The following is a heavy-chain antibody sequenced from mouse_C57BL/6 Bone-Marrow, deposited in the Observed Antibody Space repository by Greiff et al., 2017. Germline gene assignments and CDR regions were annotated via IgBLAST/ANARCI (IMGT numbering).Heavy chain of an antibody. CDR3: ARRGDYYFDY. J-gene: IGHJ2*01. CDR1: GYSITSGYY. V-gene: IGHV3-6*01. Sequence: VQLQQSGPGLVKPSQSLSLTCSVTGYSITSGYYWYWIRQFPGNKLEWMGYISYDGSNNYNPSLKNRIAITREHSKNQFFLKLNSVTTEDTTTYYCARRGDYYFDYWGPGTTLTVSS. CDR2: ISYDGSN.